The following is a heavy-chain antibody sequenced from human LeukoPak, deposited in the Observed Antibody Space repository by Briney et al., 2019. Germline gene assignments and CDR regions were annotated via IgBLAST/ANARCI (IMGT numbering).Heavy chain of an antibody. CDR3: ASLRGYNFGPF. J-gene: IGHJ3*01. CDR1: GFTFNSNE. CDR2: ISGSGSVI. V-gene: IGHV3-48*03. D-gene: IGHD5-12*01. Sequence: GGSLTLSCAVSGFTFNSNEMYWVWQPPATGLELDSYISGSGSVIHYADSVKGRFTTSRDNAKSSLYLQMNSLGVEDTAVYYCASLRGYNFGPF.